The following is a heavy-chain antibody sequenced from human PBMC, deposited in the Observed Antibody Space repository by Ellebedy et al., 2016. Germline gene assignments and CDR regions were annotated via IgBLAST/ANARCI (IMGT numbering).Heavy chain of an antibody. J-gene: IGHJ4*02. CDR1: GGSISSGGYS. V-gene: IGHV4-30-2*01. D-gene: IGHD3-22*01. CDR2: IYHSGST. Sequence: LRLSCAVSGGSISSGGYSWSWIRQPPGKGLEWIGFIYHSGSTYYSPSLKSRVIISLDRSKNQFSLNLSSVTAADTAVYYCARGGLNYYDSSGLSFDFWGQGTLVTVSS. CDR3: ARGGLNYYDSSGLSFDF.